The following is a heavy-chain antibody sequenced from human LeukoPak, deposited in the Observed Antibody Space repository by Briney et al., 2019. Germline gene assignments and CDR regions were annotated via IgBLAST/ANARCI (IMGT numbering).Heavy chain of an antibody. Sequence: PGGSLRLSCAASGCTFSSYGMSWVRQAPGKELEWVSAISGSGGSTYYADTVKGRFTISRDNSKNTLYLQMNSLRAEDTAVYYCVREQSSGYFDYWGQGTLVTVSS. D-gene: IGHD3-3*01. CDR3: VREQSSGYFDY. CDR1: GCTFSSYG. J-gene: IGHJ4*02. V-gene: IGHV3-23*01. CDR2: ISGSGGST.